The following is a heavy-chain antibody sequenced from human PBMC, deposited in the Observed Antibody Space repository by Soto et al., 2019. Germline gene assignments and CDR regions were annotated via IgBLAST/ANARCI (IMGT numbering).Heavy chain of an antibody. Sequence: VAEGTIVNIGCYRISKSQPPGKGLEWIGSIYYSGSTYYNPSLKSRVTISVDTSKNQFSLKLSSVTAADTAVYYCARHAESSGYYSDFDYWGQGTLVTVSS. CDR3: ARHAESSGYYSDFDY. CDR2: IYYSGST. CDR1: EGTIVNIGCY. V-gene: IGHV4-39*01. D-gene: IGHD3-22*01. J-gene: IGHJ4*02.